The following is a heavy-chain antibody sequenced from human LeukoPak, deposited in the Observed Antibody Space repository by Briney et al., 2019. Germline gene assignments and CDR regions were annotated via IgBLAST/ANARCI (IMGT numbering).Heavy chain of an antibody. J-gene: IGHJ4*02. V-gene: IGHV1-46*01. CDR3: ARGKAVVVPAAMPEFDY. Sequence: GASVKVSCKASGYTFTSYYMHWVRQAPGQGLEWMGIINPSGGSTSYAQKFQGRVTMTRDTSTSTVYMELSSLRSENTAVYYCARGKAVVVPAAMPEFDYWGQGTLVTVSS. CDR1: GYTFTSYY. D-gene: IGHD2-2*01. CDR2: INPSGGST.